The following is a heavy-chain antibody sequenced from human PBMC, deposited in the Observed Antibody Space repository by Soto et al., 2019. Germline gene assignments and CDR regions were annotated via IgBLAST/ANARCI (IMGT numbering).Heavy chain of an antibody. Sequence: ASVKVSCKASGYTFTDYYVHWVRQAPGQGLEWMGWINPYSGGTNYAQQIQGRVTMTRDTSISTAYMELSRLRSDDTAVYCCARDHYISDYSTGMDVWGPGTTVTVSS. D-gene: IGHD3-10*01. J-gene: IGHJ6*02. CDR1: GYTFTDYY. CDR3: ARDHYISDYSTGMDV. V-gene: IGHV1-2*02. CDR2: INPYSGGT.